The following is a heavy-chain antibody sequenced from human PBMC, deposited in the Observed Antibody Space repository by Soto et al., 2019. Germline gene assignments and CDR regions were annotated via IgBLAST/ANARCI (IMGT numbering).Heavy chain of an antibody. Sequence: QVQLVQSGAEVKKPGASVKVSCKASGYTFTGYYMHWVRQAPGQGLEWMGWINPNSGGTNYAQKFQGWVTMTRNTSSSTAYMELSRLRSDDTAVYYCAREGYCSSTSCPSDYYGMDVWGQGTTVTVSS. D-gene: IGHD2-2*01. CDR3: AREGYCSSTSCPSDYYGMDV. CDR1: GYTFTGYY. V-gene: IGHV1-2*04. CDR2: INPNSGGT. J-gene: IGHJ6*02.